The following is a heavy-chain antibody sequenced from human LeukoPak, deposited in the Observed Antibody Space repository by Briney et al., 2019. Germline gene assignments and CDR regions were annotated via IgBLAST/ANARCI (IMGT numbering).Heavy chain of an antibody. J-gene: IGHJ4*02. CDR2: ISSSRTYI. CDR3: ARGQPPWELLCPMDY. Sequence: GGSLILSCAASGFTFSSYSMNWVRQAPGKGLEWVSSISSSRTYIYYSDSVRRGFTISRDNAKNSLYLQMNSLRADDTAVYYCARGQPPWELLCPMDYWGQGILVTVSP. V-gene: IGHV3-21*01. CDR1: GFTFSSYS. D-gene: IGHD1-26*01.